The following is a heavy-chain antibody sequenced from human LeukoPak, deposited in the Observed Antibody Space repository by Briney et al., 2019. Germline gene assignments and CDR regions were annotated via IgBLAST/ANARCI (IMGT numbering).Heavy chain of an antibody. D-gene: IGHD3-10*01. CDR3: ARQHGSGSYYSRAIDY. V-gene: IGHV5-51*01. Sequence: GESLKISCEASGCSFTTYWIGWVRQMPGKGLEWMGIIYPGDSDTSYSPSFQGQVTISADKSISPAYLQWSSLTASDTAMYYMARQHGSGSYYSRAIDYWGQGTLVTVSS. CDR1: GCSFTTYW. CDR2: IYPGDSDT. J-gene: IGHJ4*02.